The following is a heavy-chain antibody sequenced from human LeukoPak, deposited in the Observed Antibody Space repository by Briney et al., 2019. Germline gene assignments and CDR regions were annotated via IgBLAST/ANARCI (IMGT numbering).Heavy chain of an antibody. CDR3: ARVWGYDSSGDDY. CDR1: GFTFSSYG. CDR2: INHSGST. J-gene: IGHJ4*02. V-gene: IGHV4-34*01. Sequence: LRLSCAASGFTFSSYGMHWVRQAPGKRLEWIGEINHSGSTNYNPSLKSRVTISVDTSKNQFSLKLSSVTAADTAVYYCARVWGYDSSGDDYWGQGTLVTVSS. D-gene: IGHD3-22*01.